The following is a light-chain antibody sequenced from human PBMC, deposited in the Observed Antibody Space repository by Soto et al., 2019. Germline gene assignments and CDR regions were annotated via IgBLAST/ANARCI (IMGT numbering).Light chain of an antibody. Sequence: QYVLTQPPSAYGTPGQRVTISCSGSSSNIGSNYVYWHQQLPGRAPKLLIYRNNQRPSGVPDRFSGSKYGSSPSLAISGLRSEDEADYYCAAWDDSLRGRAVFGEGTQLTVL. CDR2: RNN. CDR1: SSNIGSNY. CDR3: AAWDDSLRGRAV. J-gene: IGLJ7*01. V-gene: IGLV1-47*01.